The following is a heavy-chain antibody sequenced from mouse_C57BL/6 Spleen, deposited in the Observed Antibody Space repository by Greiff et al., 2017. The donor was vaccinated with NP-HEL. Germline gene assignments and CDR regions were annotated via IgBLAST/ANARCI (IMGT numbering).Heavy chain of an antibody. CDR3: AREGIRLRGAWFAY. CDR2: IDPSDSYT. V-gene: IGHV1-50*01. D-gene: IGHD1-1*01. J-gene: IGHJ3*01. Sequence: QVQLQQPGAELVKPGASVKLSCKASGYTFTSYWMQWVKQRPGQGLEWIGEIDPSDSYTNYNQKFKGKATLTVDTSSSTAYMQLSSLTSEDSAVYYCAREGIRLRGAWFAYWGQGTLVTVSA. CDR1: GYTFTSYW.